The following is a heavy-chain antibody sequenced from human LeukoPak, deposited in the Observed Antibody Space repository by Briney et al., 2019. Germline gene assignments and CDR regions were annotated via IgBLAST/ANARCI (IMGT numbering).Heavy chain of an antibody. CDR1: GYTFTSYG. J-gene: IGHJ4*02. CDR2: ISAYNGNT. CDR3: ARTNVYYYASSDYYPYFDY. Sequence: ASVKVSCKASGYTFTSYGISWVRQAPGQGLEWMGWISAYNGNTNYAQKLQDRVTMTTDTSTSTAYMELRSLRSDDTAVYYCARTNVYYYASSDYYPYFDYWAQGTLVTVSS. D-gene: IGHD3-22*01. V-gene: IGHV1-18*01.